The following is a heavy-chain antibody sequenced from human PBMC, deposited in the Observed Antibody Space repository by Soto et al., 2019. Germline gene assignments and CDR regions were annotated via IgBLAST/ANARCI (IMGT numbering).Heavy chain of an antibody. D-gene: IGHD6-13*01. CDR2: ISAYNGNT. Sequence: GASVKVSCKASGYTFTSYGISSVRQAPGQGLEWMGWISAYNGNTNYAQKLQGRVTMTTDTSTSTAYMELRSLRSDDTAVYYCATSNLGMAAAGTNFDYWGQGPLVTVPQ. CDR1: GYTFTSYG. J-gene: IGHJ4*02. CDR3: ATSNLGMAAAGTNFDY. V-gene: IGHV1-18*01.